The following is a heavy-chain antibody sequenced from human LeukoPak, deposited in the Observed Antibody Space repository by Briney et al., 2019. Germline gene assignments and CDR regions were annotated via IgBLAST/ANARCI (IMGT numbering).Heavy chain of an antibody. V-gene: IGHV3-13*01. CDR1: GFTFSSYD. CDR2: IGTAGDT. J-gene: IGHJ4*02. CDR3: ARAEQWLGFFDY. D-gene: IGHD6-19*01. Sequence: GGSLRLSCAASGFTFSSYDMHWVRQATGKGLEWVSAIGTAGDTYYPGSVKGRFTISRENAKNSLYLQMNSLRAGDTAVYYCARAEQWLGFFDYWGQGTLVTVSS.